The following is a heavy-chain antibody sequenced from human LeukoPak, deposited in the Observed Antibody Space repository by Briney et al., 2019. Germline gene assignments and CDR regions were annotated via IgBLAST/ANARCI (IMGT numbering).Heavy chain of an antibody. CDR3: ASAPPYCSSTSCYDY. D-gene: IGHD2-2*01. V-gene: IGHV3-7*03. J-gene: IGHJ4*02. Sequence: GGSLRLSCAASGFTFSSYWMSWGRQAPGKGLEWVANIKQDGSEKYYVDSVKGRFTISRDNAKNSLYLQMNSLRAEDTAVYYCASAPPYCSSTSCYDYWGQGTLVTVSS. CDR2: IKQDGSEK. CDR1: GFTFSSYW.